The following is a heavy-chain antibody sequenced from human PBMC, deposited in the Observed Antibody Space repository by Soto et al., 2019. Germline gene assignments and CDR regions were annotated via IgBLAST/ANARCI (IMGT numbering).Heavy chain of an antibody. CDR2: ICYSGST. Sequence: SETLSLTCTVSGGSISSGGYYWSWIRQHPGKGLEWIGYICYSGSTYYNPSLKSRVTISVDTSKNQFSLKLSSVTAADTAVYYCARDYGDYGIDYWGQGTLVTVS. J-gene: IGHJ4*02. D-gene: IGHD4-17*01. CDR1: GGSISSGGYY. V-gene: IGHV4-31*03. CDR3: ARDYGDYGIDY.